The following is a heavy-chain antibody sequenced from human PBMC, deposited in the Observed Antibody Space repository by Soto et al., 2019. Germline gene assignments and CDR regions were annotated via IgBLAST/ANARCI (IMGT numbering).Heavy chain of an antibody. D-gene: IGHD6-13*01. CDR3: ARYAGAAGPPYNMFDT. CDR1: GGSISSSNW. CDR2: IDHSGST. J-gene: IGHJ5*02. V-gene: IGHV4-4*02. Sequence: QVQLQESGPGLVKPSGTLSLTCAVSGGSISSSNWWSWARQPPGEGLEWIGEIDHSGSTNYNASLKSRVTISVDKSKNQFYLKLSSVTAAATAVYDCARYAGAAGPPYNMFDTWGQGTLVAVSS.